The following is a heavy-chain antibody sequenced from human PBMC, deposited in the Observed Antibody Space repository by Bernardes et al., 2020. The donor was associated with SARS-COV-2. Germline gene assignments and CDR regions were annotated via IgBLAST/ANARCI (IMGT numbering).Heavy chain of an antibody. CDR3: ARDPDWYFDL. CDR1: GGSISSGGYY. J-gene: IGHJ2*01. Sequence: SETLSLTCTVSGGSISSGGYYWSWIRQHPGKGLEWIGYIYYSGSTYYNPSLKSRVTISVDTSKNQFSLKLSSVTAADTAVYYCARDPDWYFDLWGRGTLVTVSS. V-gene: IGHV4-31*03. CDR2: IYYSGST.